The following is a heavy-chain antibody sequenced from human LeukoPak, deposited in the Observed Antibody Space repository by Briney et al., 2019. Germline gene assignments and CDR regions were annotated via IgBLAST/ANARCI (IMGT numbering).Heavy chain of an antibody. Sequence: GGSLRLSCAASGFTFSSYGMHWVRQAPGKGLEWVAVISYDGSNKYYADSVKGRFTISRDNSKNTLYLQMNSLKTEDTAVYYCTSSPIEGVVYFDYWGQGTLVTVSS. CDR3: TSSPIEGVVYFDY. CDR1: GFTFSSYG. V-gene: IGHV3-30*03. D-gene: IGHD2/OR15-2a*01. J-gene: IGHJ4*02. CDR2: ISYDGSNK.